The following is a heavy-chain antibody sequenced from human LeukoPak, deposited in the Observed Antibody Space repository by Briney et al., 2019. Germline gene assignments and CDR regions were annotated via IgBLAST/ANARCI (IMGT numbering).Heavy chain of an antibody. CDR3: TSRYCTTTNCYSFDN. D-gene: IGHD2-2*01. J-gene: IGHJ3*02. CDR2: INSDGSST. V-gene: IGHV3-74*01. CDR1: GFTFSTYW. Sequence: GGSLRLSCAASGFTFSTYWMHWVRQAPGKGLVWVSRINSDGSSTVYADSVKGRFTISRDNAKNTLYLQMNSLRAEDTAVYYCTSRYCTTTNCYSFDNWGHGTLVTVSS.